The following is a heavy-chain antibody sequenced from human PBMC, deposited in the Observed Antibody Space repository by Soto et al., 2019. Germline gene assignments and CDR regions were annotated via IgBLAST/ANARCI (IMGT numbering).Heavy chain of an antibody. D-gene: IGHD1-26*01. CDR2: ISCYNGDT. J-gene: IGHJ4*02. V-gene: IGHV1-18*01. CDR1: GYTFTHHS. CDR3: ARRGSGSYYDY. Sequence: ASVKVSCKASGYTFTHHSISWVRQAPGQGLEWMGWISCYNGDTKYAQTLQDRVTMTTDTLTTTAYLQMNSLRAEDTAVYYCARRGSGSYYDYWGQGTLVTVSS.